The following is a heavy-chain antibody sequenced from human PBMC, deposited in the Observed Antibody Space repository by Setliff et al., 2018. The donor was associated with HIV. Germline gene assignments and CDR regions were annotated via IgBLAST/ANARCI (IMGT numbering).Heavy chain of an antibody. D-gene: IGHD3-22*01. CDR3: ARGSYYDSSNYHHRRAFDI. J-gene: IGHJ3*02. CDR2: VYTRGSI. CDR1: GGSIGSGSYY. V-gene: IGHV4-61*09. Sequence: SETLSLTCTVSGGSIGSGSYYWNWIRQPAGKGPEWIGHVYTRGSINYNPSLKSRVALSVDTTKNQLSLRVYSVIAADTAVYYCARGSYYDSSNYHHRRAFDIWGQGTMVTVSS.